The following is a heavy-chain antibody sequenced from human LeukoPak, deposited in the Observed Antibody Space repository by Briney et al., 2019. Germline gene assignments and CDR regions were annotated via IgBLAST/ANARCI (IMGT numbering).Heavy chain of an antibody. CDR2: IRSKANSYAT. CDR3: TTLIVGAKYGPPIRGGQHGY. V-gene: IGHV3-73*01. Sequence: SGGSLTLSCAASGFTFSGSAMHWVRQASGKGLEWVGRIRSKANSYATAYAASVKGSFTISRDDSKNTAYLQMNSLKPEDTAVYYCTTLIVGAKYGPPIRGGQHGYGGQGTLVTVS. CDR1: GFTFSGSA. D-gene: IGHD1-26*01. J-gene: IGHJ4*02.